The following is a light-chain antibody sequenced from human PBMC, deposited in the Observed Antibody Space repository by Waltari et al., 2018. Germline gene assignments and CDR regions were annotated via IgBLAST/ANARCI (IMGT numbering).Light chain of an antibody. CDR1: SSNIGSNT. CDR2: LNN. J-gene: IGLJ3*02. Sequence: QSVLTQPPSASGTPGQRVTISCSGSSSNIGSNTVTWYQHLPGTAPKALTSLNNRRPSGVPDRFSGSKSGTSASLAISGLQSEDEALYYCATWDDGLSGVVFGGGTKVTVL. V-gene: IGLV1-44*01. CDR3: ATWDDGLSGVV.